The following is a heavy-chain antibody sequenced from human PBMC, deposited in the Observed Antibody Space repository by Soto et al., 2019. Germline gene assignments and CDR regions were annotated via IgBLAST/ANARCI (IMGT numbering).Heavy chain of an antibody. Sequence: SLTCTVSGRSIRSCDYYWSWIRQPPGKGLEWIGYIYYSGSTYYNPSLKSRVTISVDTSKNQFSLKLSSVTAADTAVYYCARQFYNYYDRSGYPKTTYYYGMDVWGQGTTVTVSS. CDR3: ARQFYNYYDRSGYPKTTYYYGMDV. CDR1: GRSIRSCDYY. D-gene: IGHD3-22*01. V-gene: IGHV4-30-4*01. J-gene: IGHJ6*02. CDR2: IYYSGST.